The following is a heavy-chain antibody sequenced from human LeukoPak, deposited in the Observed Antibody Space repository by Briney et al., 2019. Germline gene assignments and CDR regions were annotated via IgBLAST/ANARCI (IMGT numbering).Heavy chain of an antibody. D-gene: IGHD3-22*01. Sequence: PGGSLRLSCAASGFSFSSYTVNWVRQPPGKGLEWVSSISGGSSNIYHADSVEGRFTISRDNAKNSLYLQMDSLRAEDTAVYYCARDLHYYYDSSGYSPYFDYWGQGTLVTVSS. CDR2: ISGGSSNI. CDR1: GFSFSSYT. V-gene: IGHV3-21*01. J-gene: IGHJ4*02. CDR3: ARDLHYYYDSSGYSPYFDY.